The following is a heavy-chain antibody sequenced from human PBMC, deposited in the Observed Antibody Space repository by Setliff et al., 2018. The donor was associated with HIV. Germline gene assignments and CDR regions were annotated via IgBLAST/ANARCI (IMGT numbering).Heavy chain of an antibody. D-gene: IGHD6-13*01. V-gene: IGHV4-39*01. CDR1: GGSISSSSYY. CDR2: IYYSGST. CDR3: ACGAAAGTDYYYYYYMDV. J-gene: IGHJ6*03. Sequence: SETLSLTCTVSGGSISSSSYYWGWIRQPPGKGLEWIGSIYYSGSTYYNPSLKSRVTISVDTSKNQFSLKLSSVTASDTAVYYCACGAAAGTDYYYYYYMDVWGNGTTVTVSS.